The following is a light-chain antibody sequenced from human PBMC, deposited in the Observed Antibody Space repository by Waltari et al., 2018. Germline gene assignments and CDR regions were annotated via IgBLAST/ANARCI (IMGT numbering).Light chain of an antibody. CDR2: DAS. V-gene: IGKV3-11*01. CDR3: QQRVT. J-gene: IGKJ3*01. CDR1: QSSSY. Sequence: EIVLTQSPATLSLSPGERATLSCRTSQSSSYLAWYQHKPGQAPRHLIYDASNRATGIPARFSGSGSGTDFTLTISSLEPEDFAVYYCQQRVTFGPGTKVD.